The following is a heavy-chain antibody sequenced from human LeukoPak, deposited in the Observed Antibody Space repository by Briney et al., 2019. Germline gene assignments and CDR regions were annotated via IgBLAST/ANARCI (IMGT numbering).Heavy chain of an antibody. Sequence: PGGSLRLSCAASGFTFSSYWMHWVRQAPGKGLVWVSRINSDGSSTSYADSVKGRFTISRDNAKNTLYLQMNSLRAEDTAVYYCARDSDSSSWYPTGGYGMDVWGQGTTVTVSS. CDR1: GFTFSSYW. D-gene: IGHD6-13*01. CDR2: INSDGSST. CDR3: ARDSDSSSWYPTGGYGMDV. V-gene: IGHV3-74*01. J-gene: IGHJ6*02.